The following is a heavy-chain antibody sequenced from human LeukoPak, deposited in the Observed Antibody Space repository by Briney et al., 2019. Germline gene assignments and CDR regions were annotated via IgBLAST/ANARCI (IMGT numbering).Heavy chain of an antibody. V-gene: IGHV3-7*04. D-gene: IGHD3-3*01. J-gene: IGHJ4*02. CDR3: ARGTTIFGVVHYYFDY. CDR2: IKQDGSER. Sequence: PGGSLRLSCAASGFIFRSYWMSWARQAPGRGLEWVANIKQDGSERYYVDSVRGRFTISRDNAKNSLYLEMNSLRAEDTAVYYCARGTTIFGVVHYYFDYWGQGTLVTVSS. CDR1: GFIFRSYW.